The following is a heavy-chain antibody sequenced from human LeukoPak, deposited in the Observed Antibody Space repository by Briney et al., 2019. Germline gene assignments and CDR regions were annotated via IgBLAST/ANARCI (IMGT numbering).Heavy chain of an antibody. CDR1: GGSISSGSYY. V-gene: IGHV4-30-2*01. Sequence: SQTLSLTCTVSGGSISSGSYYWSWIRQPPGKGLEWLGYIYHSVNTYYNPSLKSRVTISVDRSKNQFSLKLSSVTAADTAVYYCARVNVDTAMFDFDYWGQGTLVTVSS. J-gene: IGHJ4*02. CDR3: ARVNVDTAMFDFDY. D-gene: IGHD5-18*01. CDR2: IYHSVNT.